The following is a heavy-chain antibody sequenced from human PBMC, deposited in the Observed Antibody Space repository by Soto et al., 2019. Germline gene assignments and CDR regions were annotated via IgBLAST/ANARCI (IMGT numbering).Heavy chain of an antibody. CDR2: ISGSGGST. CDR1: GFTFSSYA. V-gene: IGHV3-23*01. J-gene: IGHJ6*03. Sequence: PGGSLRLSCAASGFTFSSYAMSWVRQAPGKGLEWVSAISGSGGSTYYADSVKGRFTISRDNSKNTLYLQMNSLRAEDTAVYYCAKDLVGEVGHYYYMDVWGKGTTVTVSS. CDR3: AKDLVGEVGHYYYMDV. D-gene: IGHD3-10*01.